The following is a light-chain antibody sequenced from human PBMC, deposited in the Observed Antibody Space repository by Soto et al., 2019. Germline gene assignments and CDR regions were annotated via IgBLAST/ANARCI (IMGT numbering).Light chain of an antibody. CDR3: QQYDNPALT. CDR2: DAS. CDR1: QDITNY. Sequence: DIQMTQSPSSLSASVGDRVTITCRASQDITNYLNWYQQKPGRAPKLLIYDASNLLEGVPSRFSGGGSGTDFTFTISCLQPEDIAIYYCQQYDNPALTFGGGTRVEIK. J-gene: IGKJ4*01. V-gene: IGKV1-33*01.